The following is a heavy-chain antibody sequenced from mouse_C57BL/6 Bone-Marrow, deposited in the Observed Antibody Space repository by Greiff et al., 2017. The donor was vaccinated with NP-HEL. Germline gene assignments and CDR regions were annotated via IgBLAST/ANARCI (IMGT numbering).Heavy chain of an antibody. CDR1: GYTFTSYW. J-gene: IGHJ2*01. CDR3: ARGGLTFDY. Sequence: VQLQQPGAELVKPGASVKLSCKASGYTFTSYWMQWVKQRPGQGLEWIGVIDPSDSYTNYNQKFKGKATLTVDTSSSTAYMQLSSLTSEDSAVYYCARGGLTFDYWGQGTTLTVSS. D-gene: IGHD3-1*01. CDR2: IDPSDSYT. V-gene: IGHV1-50*01.